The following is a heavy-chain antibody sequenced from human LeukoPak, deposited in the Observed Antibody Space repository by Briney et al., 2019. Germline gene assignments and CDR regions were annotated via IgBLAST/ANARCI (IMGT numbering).Heavy chain of an antibody. Sequence: GGSLRLSCAASGFTFSSYSMNWVRQAPGKGLEWVSSISSSSSYIYYADSVKGRFTISRDNAKNSLYPQMNSLRAEDTAVYYCAKDDNYIRFLSWGQGTLVTVSS. CDR1: GFTFSSYS. J-gene: IGHJ5*02. CDR2: ISSSSSYI. CDR3: AKDDNYIRFLS. D-gene: IGHD3-16*01. V-gene: IGHV3-21*01.